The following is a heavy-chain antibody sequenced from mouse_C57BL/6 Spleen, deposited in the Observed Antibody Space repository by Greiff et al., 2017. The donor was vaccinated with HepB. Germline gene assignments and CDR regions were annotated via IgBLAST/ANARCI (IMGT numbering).Heavy chain of an antibody. Sequence: VQLQQSGPGLVAPSQCLSITCTVSGFSLTSYAISWVRQPPGKGLEWLGVIWTGGGTTYNSAHKSRLNISKENAKSQVFLKMNSLRTDDTARYYCARNEDYYGSTWYFDVWGTGTTVTVAS. D-gene: IGHD1-1*01. CDR3: ARNEDYYGSTWYFDV. CDR1: GFSLTSYA. CDR2: IWTGGGT. J-gene: IGHJ1*03. V-gene: IGHV2-9-1*01.